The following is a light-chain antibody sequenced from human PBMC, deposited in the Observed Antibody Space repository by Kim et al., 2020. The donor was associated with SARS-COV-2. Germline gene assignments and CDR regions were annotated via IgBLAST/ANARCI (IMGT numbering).Light chain of an antibody. J-gene: IGLJ2*01. CDR3: ISYTSRNTVG. V-gene: IGLV2-14*03. CDR1: SSDVGDYKY. Sequence: GQSISISYTGTSSDVGDYKYVSWYQQHPGKAHELMIYDVNKRPSGVSNRFSGSRSGYTASLTISGLQAEDEADYYCISYTSRNTVGFGGGTQLTVL. CDR2: DVN.